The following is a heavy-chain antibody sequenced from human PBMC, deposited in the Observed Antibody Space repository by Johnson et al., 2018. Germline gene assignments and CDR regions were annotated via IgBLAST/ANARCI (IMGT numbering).Heavy chain of an antibody. CDR1: GYSLTELS. D-gene: IGHD3-10*01. J-gene: IGHJ5*02. CDR3: VRFRGVILGGWFDP. CDR2: FDPEDGEA. Sequence: QVQLVQSGAEVKKPGASVRVSCKVSGYSLTELSIHWVRQAHGKGFEWMGGFDPEDGEAIYAQRFQDRVTMTEDTSTDTAYMELNSLTSEDTAVYYCVRFRGVILGGWFDPWGQGTLVTVSS. V-gene: IGHV1-24*01.